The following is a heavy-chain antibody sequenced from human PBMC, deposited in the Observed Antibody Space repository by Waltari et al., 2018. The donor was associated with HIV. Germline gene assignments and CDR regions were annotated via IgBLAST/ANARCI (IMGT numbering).Heavy chain of an antibody. V-gene: IGHV3-23*01. CDR2: ISDGDTNT. Sequence: EVQLLESGGDLVQPGGSLRLSCTASGLTFDTYAMTWVRQAPGKGLEWVSSISDGDTNTYEADAVKGRFTIARANSKNTLYLQMDARRVEDTAVYSCAKIGGTHPFDYWGQGTLVTVSS. J-gene: IGHJ4*02. CDR1: GLTFDTYA. CDR3: AKIGGTHPFDY. D-gene: IGHD3-16*01.